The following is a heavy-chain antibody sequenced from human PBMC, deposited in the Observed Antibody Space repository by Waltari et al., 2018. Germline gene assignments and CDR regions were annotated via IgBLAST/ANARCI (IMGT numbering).Heavy chain of an antibody. J-gene: IGHJ4*02. Sequence: EVQLVESGGGLVQPGGSLRLSCAASGFTFSSYWMSWVRQAPGRGLEWVANIKQDGSEKYYVDSVKGRFTISRDNAKNSLYLQMNSLRAEDTAVYYCASHGDYYYGSGSYYLAYWGQGTLVTVSS. CDR3: ASHGDYYYGSGSYYLAY. CDR1: GFTFSSYW. D-gene: IGHD3-10*01. V-gene: IGHV3-7*01. CDR2: IKQDGSEK.